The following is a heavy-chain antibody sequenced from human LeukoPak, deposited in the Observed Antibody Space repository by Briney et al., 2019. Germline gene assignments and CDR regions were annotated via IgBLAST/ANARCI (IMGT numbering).Heavy chain of an antibody. CDR3: ARDHCTSSGCYEYYYYGADV. CDR1: GYTFTDYY. J-gene: IGHJ6*02. Sequence: ASVKVSCKASGYTFTDYYIQWVRKAPGQGLEWMGWINPYSGGTNSAQKFQGRVTMTRDTSVSTAYMELSRLRSDDTAVYYCARDHCTSSGCYEYYYYGADVWGQGTTVTVSS. D-gene: IGHD2-2*01. CDR2: INPYSGGT. V-gene: IGHV1-2*02.